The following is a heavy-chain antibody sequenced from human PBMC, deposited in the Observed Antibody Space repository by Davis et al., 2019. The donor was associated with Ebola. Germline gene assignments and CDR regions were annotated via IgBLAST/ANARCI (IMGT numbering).Heavy chain of an antibody. V-gene: IGHV4-38-2*02. Sequence: PSETLSLTCTVSGYSISSGYYWGWIRQPPGKGLEWIGSIYHSGSTYYNPSLKSRVTISVDTSKNQFSLKLSSVTAADTAVYYCARDGGRRYFDLWGRGTLVTVSS. J-gene: IGHJ2*01. CDR2: IYHSGST. D-gene: IGHD3-16*01. CDR1: GYSISSGYY. CDR3: ARDGGRRYFDL.